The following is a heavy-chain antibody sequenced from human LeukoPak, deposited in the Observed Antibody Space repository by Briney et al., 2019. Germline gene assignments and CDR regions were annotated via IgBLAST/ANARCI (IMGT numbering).Heavy chain of an antibody. CDR3: ASAGYYYDSSGYVPY. CDR2: ISSSSSTI. V-gene: IGHV3-48*01. CDR1: GFTFSSYS. Sequence: PGGSLRLSCAASGFTFSSYSMNWVRQAPGKGLEWVSYISSSSSTIYYADSVKGRFTISRDNAKNSLYLQMNSLRAEDTAVYYCASAGYYYDSSGYVPYWGQGTLVTVSS. D-gene: IGHD3-22*01. J-gene: IGHJ4*02.